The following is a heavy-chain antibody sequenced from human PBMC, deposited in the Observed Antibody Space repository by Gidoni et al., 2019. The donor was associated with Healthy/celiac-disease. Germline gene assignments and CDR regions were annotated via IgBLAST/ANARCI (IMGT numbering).Heavy chain of an antibody. CDR1: GFTFSSYR. J-gene: IGHJ4*02. V-gene: IGHV3-7*01. CDR3: ARDAWKQQLVSP. D-gene: IGHD6-13*01. Sequence: EVQLVESGGGLAQPGGSLSLPCAASGFTFSSYRMSRARQAPGKGLEWVANIKQAGSEKYYVDSVKGRFTISRDNAKDSLYLQMNSLRAEDTAVYYCARDAWKQQLVSPWGQGTLVTVSS. CDR2: IKQAGSEK.